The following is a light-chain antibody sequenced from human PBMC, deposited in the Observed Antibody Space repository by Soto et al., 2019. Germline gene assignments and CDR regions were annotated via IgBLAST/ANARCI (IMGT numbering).Light chain of an antibody. CDR1: QSLLHSTGYDF. CDR3: MQSLQMPLT. J-gene: IGKJ4*01. CDR2: LGS. Sequence: DIVMTQSPLSLPVTPGEPASISCRSSQSLLHSTGYDFLDWYVQKPGQSPQLLLYLGSTRASGVPDRFSGTGSGTDFTMKISRVEAEDVGVYYCMQSLQMPLTFGGGTKVEIK. V-gene: IGKV2-28*01.